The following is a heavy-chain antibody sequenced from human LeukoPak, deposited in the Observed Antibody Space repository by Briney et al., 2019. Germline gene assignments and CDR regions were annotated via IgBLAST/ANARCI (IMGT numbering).Heavy chain of an antibody. V-gene: IGHV4-30-2*01. CDR2: INHSGST. Sequence: PSQTLSLTCAVSGGSISSGGYSWSWIRQPPGKGLEWIGEINHSGSTNYNPSLKSRVTISVDTSKNQFSLKLSSVTAADTAVYYCARGGSGVNRWLPRYYFDYWGQGTLVTVSS. D-gene: IGHD5-24*01. CDR1: GGSISSGGYS. CDR3: ARGGSGVNRWLPRYYFDY. J-gene: IGHJ4*02.